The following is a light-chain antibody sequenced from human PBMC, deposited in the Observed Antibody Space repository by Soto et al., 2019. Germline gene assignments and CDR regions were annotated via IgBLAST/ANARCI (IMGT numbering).Light chain of an antibody. J-gene: IGKJ4*01. CDR3: QQYSTSRLT. Sequence: EIVLTQSPGTLSLSPGERATLSCRASQSVTSSYLAWYQQKPGQAPRLLISGASSRATGIPDRFSGSGSGTDVTLTSSRLELEDFAVYYCQQYSTSRLTFGGGTKVEIK. CDR1: QSVTSSY. CDR2: GAS. V-gene: IGKV3-20*01.